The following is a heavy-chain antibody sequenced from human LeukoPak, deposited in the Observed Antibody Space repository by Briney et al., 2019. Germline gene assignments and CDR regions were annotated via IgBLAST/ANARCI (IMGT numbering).Heavy chain of an antibody. D-gene: IGHD1-1*01. CDR2: ISYDGSNK. V-gene: IGHV3-30*03. CDR3: TRDWNDLDY. CDR1: GFIFSNYG. J-gene: IGHJ4*02. Sequence: GGSLRLSCAASGFIFSNYGMHWVRQAPGKGLEWVAVISYDGSNKYYADSVKGRFTISRDNSRNMLYLQMNSLGAEDTAVYYSTRDWNDLDYWGQGTLVTVSS.